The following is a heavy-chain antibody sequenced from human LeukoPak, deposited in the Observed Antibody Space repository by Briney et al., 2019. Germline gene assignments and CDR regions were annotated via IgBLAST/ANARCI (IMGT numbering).Heavy chain of an antibody. CDR1: GFTFSSYW. CDR2: IKQDGSEK. CDR3: AKGLADCGGDCYLDY. D-gene: IGHD2-21*02. J-gene: IGHJ4*02. Sequence: GGSLRLSCAASGFTFSSYWMSWVRQAPGKGLEWVANIKQDGSEKYYVDSVKGRFTISRDNAKNSLYLQMNSLRAEDTAVYYCAKGLADCGGDCYLDYWGQGTLVTVSS. V-gene: IGHV3-7*03.